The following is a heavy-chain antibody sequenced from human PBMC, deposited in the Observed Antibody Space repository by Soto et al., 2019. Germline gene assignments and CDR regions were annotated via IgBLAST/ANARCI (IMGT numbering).Heavy chain of an antibody. V-gene: IGHV2-5*02. J-gene: IGHJ5*02. CDR2: IYWDDDK. CDR1: GFSLSTSGVG. CDR3: AHSPLGSLDYDILTGYYYNWFDP. D-gene: IGHD3-9*01. Sequence: GSGPTLVNPTQTLTLTCTFSGFSLSTSGVGVGWIRQPPGKALEWLALIYWDDDKRYSPSLKSRLTITKDTSKNQVVLTMNNMDPVDTATYYCAHSPLGSLDYDILTGYYYNWFDPWGQGTLVTVSS.